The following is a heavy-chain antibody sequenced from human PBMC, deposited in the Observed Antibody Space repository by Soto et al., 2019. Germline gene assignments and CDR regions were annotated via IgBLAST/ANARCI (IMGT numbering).Heavy chain of an antibody. J-gene: IGHJ4*02. CDR2: FDPEDGET. V-gene: IGHV1-24*01. D-gene: IGHD4-17*01. CDR3: ARETTAVFES. CDR1: GYTLTELS. Sequence: ASVKVSCKVSGYTLTELSMHWVRQAPGKGLEWMGGFDPEDGETIYAQKFLGRVTITRDTSASTAYMELSSLTSEDTAVYYCARETTAVFESWGQGTLVTVS.